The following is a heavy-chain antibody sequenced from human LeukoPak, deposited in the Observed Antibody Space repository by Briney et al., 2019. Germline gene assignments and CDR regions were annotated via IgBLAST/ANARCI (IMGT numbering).Heavy chain of an antibody. J-gene: IGHJ4*02. CDR2: INRDGSNA. V-gene: IGHV3-74*01. CDR1: GFTFGSYW. D-gene: IGHD3-10*01. CDR3: VRIGVEDEQFRHFDS. Sequence: GGSLRLSCAASGFTFGSYWMHWVRQGPGKGLVWVSRINRDGSNAIYADSVKGRFSISRDNARNTLYLQMNSLRVEDSAVYYCVRIGVEDEQFRHFDSWGQGALVIVS.